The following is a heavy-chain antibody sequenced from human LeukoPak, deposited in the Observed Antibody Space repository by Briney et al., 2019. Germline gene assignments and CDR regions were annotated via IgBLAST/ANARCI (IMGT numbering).Heavy chain of an antibody. CDR1: GSSISIYY. Sequence: SETLSLTCTSSGSSISIYYLNWIRQPAGKGLEWIGYIYYSGSTKYNPSLKSRVTISVDTSKNQFSLKLSSVTAADTAVYYCARGGTTVTPGLLWFDPWGQGTLVTVSS. J-gene: IGHJ5*02. CDR2: IYYSGST. D-gene: IGHD4-17*01. CDR3: ARGGTTVTPGLLWFDP. V-gene: IGHV4-59*01.